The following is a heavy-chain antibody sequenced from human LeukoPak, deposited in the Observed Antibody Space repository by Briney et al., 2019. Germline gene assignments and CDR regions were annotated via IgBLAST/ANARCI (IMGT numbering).Heavy chain of an antibody. CDR3: ARDRRRSSCSRTSCYTGYNWFDP. J-gene: IGHJ5*02. CDR1: GGSISSYY. CDR2: IYYSGST. Sequence: PSETLSLTCTVSGGSISSYYWSWIRQPPGKGLEWIGYIYYSGSTNYNPSLKSRVTISVDTSKNQFSLKLSSVTAADTAVYYCARDRRRSSCSRTSCYTGYNWFDPWGQGTLVTVSS. D-gene: IGHD2-2*02. V-gene: IGHV4-59*01.